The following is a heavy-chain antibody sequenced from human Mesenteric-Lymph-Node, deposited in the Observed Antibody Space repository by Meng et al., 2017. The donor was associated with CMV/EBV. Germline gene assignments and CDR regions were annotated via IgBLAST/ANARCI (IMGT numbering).Heavy chain of an antibody. Sequence: GGSLRLSCTASGFTFDDYSMSWVRQAPGKGLEWVAVIWYDGSNKYYADSVKGRFTISRDNAKNSLSLQMNSLRAEDTAVYYCARGANSGDYWGQGTLVTVSS. J-gene: IGHJ4*02. CDR1: GFTFDDYS. CDR3: ARGANSGDY. CDR2: IWYDGSNK. D-gene: IGHD4/OR15-4a*01. V-gene: IGHV3-33*08.